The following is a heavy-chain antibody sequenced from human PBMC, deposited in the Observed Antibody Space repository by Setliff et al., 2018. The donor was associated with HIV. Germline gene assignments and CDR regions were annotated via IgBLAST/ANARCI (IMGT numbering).Heavy chain of an antibody. Sequence: GGSLRLSCAASGLIFSSYEMNWVRQSPGEGLLWVARLNPEANYIHYADSVKGRFTISRDNAKNSMDLQMNSLRAEDTAIYYCARKLRPGHGVDVWGQGTTVTVSS. V-gene: IGHV3-74*01. CDR2: LNPEANYI. J-gene: IGHJ6*02. CDR1: GLIFSSYE. CDR3: ARKLRPGHGVDV. D-gene: IGHD3-10*01.